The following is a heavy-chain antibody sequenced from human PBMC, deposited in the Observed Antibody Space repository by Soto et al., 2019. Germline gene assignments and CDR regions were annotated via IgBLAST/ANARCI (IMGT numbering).Heavy chain of an antibody. CDR3: SIPGIVGATIGWYCDL. D-gene: IGHD1-26*01. J-gene: IGHJ2*01. CDR1: GFTFSSYA. Sequence: EVQLLESGGGVLQPGGSLRLACAASGFTFSSYAMSWVRQAPGKGLECVSAISGSGGSTYYADSVKGRFTISRDNSKNPPYLQMNSLRAEDTGVYSWSIPGIVGATIGWYCDLWGRGTLVTFSS. CDR2: ISGSGGST. V-gene: IGHV3-23*01.